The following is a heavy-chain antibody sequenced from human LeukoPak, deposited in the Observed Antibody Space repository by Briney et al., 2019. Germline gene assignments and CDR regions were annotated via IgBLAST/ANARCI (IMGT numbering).Heavy chain of an antibody. Sequence: PSETLSLTCTVSGGSISNYYWTWIRQPPGKGLEWIGEINHSGSTNYNPSLKSRVTISVDTSKNQFSLKLSSVTAADTAVYYCARGVEDYWGQGTLVTVSS. V-gene: IGHV4-34*01. CDR2: INHSGST. CDR3: ARGVEDY. J-gene: IGHJ4*02. CDR1: GGSISNYY.